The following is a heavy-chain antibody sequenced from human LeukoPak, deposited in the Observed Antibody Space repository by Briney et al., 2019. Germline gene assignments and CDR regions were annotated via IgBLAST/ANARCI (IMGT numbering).Heavy chain of an antibody. CDR1: GGTFNRHA. V-gene: IGHV1-69*04. D-gene: IGHD6-13*01. Sequence: SVKVSCKASGGTFNRHAFSWVRQAPGQGLEWMGRIIPILNIANSAQKFQDRVTITADKSTGTAYMELSSLRSEDTAVYYCARESLSGGIAAADPFDYWGQGTLVTVSS. CDR2: IIPILNIA. CDR3: ARESLSGGIAAADPFDY. J-gene: IGHJ4*02.